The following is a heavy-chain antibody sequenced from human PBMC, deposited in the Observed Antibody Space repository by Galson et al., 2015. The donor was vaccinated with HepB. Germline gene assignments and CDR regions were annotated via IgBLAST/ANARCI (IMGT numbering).Heavy chain of an antibody. CDR2: IYYSGRT. CDR3: VGEWFGELLSVQGAFDI. Sequence: ETLSLPCPVSGSSISSYYWCWIRQPPGKGLEWIWYIYYSGRTNYNPSLKSRVTISVDTSKNQFSLKLSSVTAADTAVYYCVGEWFGELLSVQGAFDIWGQGTMVTVSS. J-gene: IGHJ3*02. D-gene: IGHD3-10*01. CDR1: GSSISSYY. V-gene: IGHV4-59*01.